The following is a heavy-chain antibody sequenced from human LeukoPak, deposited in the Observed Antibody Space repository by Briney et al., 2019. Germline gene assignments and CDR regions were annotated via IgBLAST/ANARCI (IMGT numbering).Heavy chain of an antibody. Sequence: SQTLSLTCTVSGGSISSGGYYWSWIRQHPGKGLEWIGYIYYSGSTYYNPSLKSRVTISVDTSKNQFTLKLSSVTAADTAVYYCARVGMATTTEDYWGQGTLVTVSS. CDR3: ARVGMATTTEDY. D-gene: IGHD5-24*01. CDR1: GGSISSGGYY. J-gene: IGHJ4*02. V-gene: IGHV4-30-4*08. CDR2: IYYSGST.